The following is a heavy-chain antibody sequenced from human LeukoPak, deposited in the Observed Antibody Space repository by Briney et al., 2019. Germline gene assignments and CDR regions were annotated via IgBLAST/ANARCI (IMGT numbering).Heavy chain of an antibody. J-gene: IGHJ5*02. V-gene: IGHV3-33*08. CDR1: GFTFSSYS. D-gene: IGHD3-10*01. CDR2: IWYDGSNK. CDR3: ARDRLGWFDL. Sequence: GSLRLSCAASGFTFSSYSMNWVRQAPGKGLEWVAVIWYDGSNKYYADSVKGRFTISRDNSKNTLYLQMNSLRAEDTAVYYCARDRLGWFDLWGQGTLVTVSS.